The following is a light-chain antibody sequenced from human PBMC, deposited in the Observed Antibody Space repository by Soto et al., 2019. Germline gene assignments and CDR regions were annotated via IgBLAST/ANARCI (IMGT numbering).Light chain of an antibody. Sequence: EIVMTQSPVTLSVSPGERATLSCRASQTIRSDLAWYQQKPGQAPRLLIYDASNRATGIPARFSGSGSGTDFTLTISSLEPEDFAVYYCQQRSNWPPFFGQGTRLEIK. V-gene: IGKV3-11*01. CDR1: QTIRSD. CDR2: DAS. J-gene: IGKJ5*01. CDR3: QQRSNWPPF.